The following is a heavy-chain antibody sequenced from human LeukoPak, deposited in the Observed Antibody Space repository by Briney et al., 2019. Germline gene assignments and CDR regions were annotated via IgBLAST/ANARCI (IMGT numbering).Heavy chain of an antibody. V-gene: IGHV3-53*01. CDR2: IYSGGST. J-gene: IGHJ4*02. CDR1: GFTVSSNC. CDR3: ARCTAMVYDY. Sequence: GGSLRLSCAASGFTVSSNCMSWVRQAPGKGLEWVSVIYSGGSTYYADSVKGRFTISRDNSKNTLYLQMNSLRAEDTAVYYCARCTAMVYDYWGQGTLVTVSS. D-gene: IGHD5-18*01.